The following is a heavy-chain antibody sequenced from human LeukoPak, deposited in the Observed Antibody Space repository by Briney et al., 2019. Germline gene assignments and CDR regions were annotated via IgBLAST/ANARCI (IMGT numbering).Heavy chain of an antibody. CDR1: GFTFSSYA. CDR3: AKLRFLEWLLGFDY. CDR2: ISGSGGST. J-gene: IGHJ4*02. Sequence: GGSLRLSCAASGFTFSSYAMGWVRQAPGKGLEWVSAISGSGGSTYYADSVKGRFTISRDNSKNTLYLQMNSLRAEDTAVYYCAKLRFLEWLLGFDYWGQGTLVTVSS. D-gene: IGHD3-3*01. V-gene: IGHV3-23*01.